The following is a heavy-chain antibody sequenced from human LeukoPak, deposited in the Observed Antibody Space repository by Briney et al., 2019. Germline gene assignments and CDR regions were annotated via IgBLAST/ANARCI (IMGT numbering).Heavy chain of an antibody. Sequence: SVKVSCKASGGTFSSYAISWLRQAPGQGLEWMGRITPIFGTANYAQKFQGRVTITTDESTSTAYMELSSLRSEDTAVYYCAREEVTNGLYWGQGTLVTVSS. V-gene: IGHV1-69*05. D-gene: IGHD2-21*02. CDR1: GGTFSSYA. CDR3: AREEVTNGLY. CDR2: ITPIFGTA. J-gene: IGHJ4*03.